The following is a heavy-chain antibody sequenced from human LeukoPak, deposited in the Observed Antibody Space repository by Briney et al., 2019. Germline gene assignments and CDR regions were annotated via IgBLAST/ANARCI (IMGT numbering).Heavy chain of an antibody. CDR2: IDPSGGST. CDR1: GYTFTSYY. D-gene: IGHD3-3*01. V-gene: IGHV1-46*03. J-gene: IGHJ1*01. Sequence: ASLKVSCKASGYTFTSYYMHWVRQAPGQGLEWMGIIDPSGGSTSYAQKFQGRVTMTRDTSTSTVYMELSSLRSADTAVYYCARDLVGYYDFWSGFFQHWGQGTLVTVSS. CDR3: ARDLVGYYDFWSGFFQH.